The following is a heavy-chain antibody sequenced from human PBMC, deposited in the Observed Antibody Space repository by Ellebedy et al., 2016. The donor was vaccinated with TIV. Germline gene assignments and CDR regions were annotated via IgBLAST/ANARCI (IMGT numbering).Heavy chain of an antibody. J-gene: IGHJ4*02. CDR2: IKQDGSEK. V-gene: IGHV3-7*04. CDR1: GFSFRTLW. D-gene: IGHD1/OR15-1a*01. CDR3: ARENWTNDY. Sequence: PGGSLTLSCAASGFSFRTLWMSWVRQAPGKGLEWVANIKQDGSEKNYVDSVKGRFTISRDNAKNSLYLQMNSVRAEDTAVYYCARENWTNDYWGQGTLVTVSS.